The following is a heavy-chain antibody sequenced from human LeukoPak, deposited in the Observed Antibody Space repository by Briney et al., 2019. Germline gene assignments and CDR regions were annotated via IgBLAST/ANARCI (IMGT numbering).Heavy chain of an antibody. CDR2: IYTSGST. D-gene: IGHD3/OR15-3a*01. Sequence: ASETLSLTCTVSGGSISSGSYYWSWIRQPAGKGLEWIGRIYTSGSTNYNPSLKSRVTISVDTSKNQFSLKLTSVTAADTAVYYCARQTGSGLFILPGGQGTLVTVSS. CDR3: ARQTGSGLFILP. J-gene: IGHJ4*02. V-gene: IGHV4-61*02. CDR1: GGSISSGSYY.